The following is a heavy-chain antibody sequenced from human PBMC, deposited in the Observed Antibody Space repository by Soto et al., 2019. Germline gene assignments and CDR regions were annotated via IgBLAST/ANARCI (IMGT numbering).Heavy chain of an antibody. CDR2: ISAGGERT. D-gene: IGHD2-8*01. J-gene: IGHJ4*01. V-gene: IGHV3-23*01. Sequence: EVRLLESGGGLVQPGGSLRLSCAASGFMFHNQVMSWVRQAPGEGLGWVSCISAGGERTYYADSLRGRFTNSRANSKNMVYLQVTTVEAEETDRSSCATDASRPNGCFYFDYWGQGIMVTVSS. CDR1: GFMFHNQV. CDR3: ATDASRPNGCFYFDY.